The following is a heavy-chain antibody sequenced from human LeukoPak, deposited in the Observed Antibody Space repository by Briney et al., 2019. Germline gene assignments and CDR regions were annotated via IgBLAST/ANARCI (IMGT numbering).Heavy chain of an antibody. Sequence: ASVKVSCKASGYIFTSYDINWVRQATGQGLEWMGWMNPNSGNTGYAQKFQGRVTMTRSTSISTAYMELSSLRSEDTAVYYCARDLVYCSGGSCYSGDWFDPWGQGTLVTVSS. CDR3: ARDLVYCSGGSCYSGDWFDP. D-gene: IGHD2-15*01. CDR1: GYIFTSYD. V-gene: IGHV1-8*01. J-gene: IGHJ5*02. CDR2: MNPNSGNT.